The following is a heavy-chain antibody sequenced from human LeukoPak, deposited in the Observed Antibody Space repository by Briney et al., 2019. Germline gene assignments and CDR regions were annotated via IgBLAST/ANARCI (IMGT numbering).Heavy chain of an antibody. Sequence: GGSLRLSCAASGFTFSDAWVSWVRQAPGKGLEWIGHIKSKADRETTDYAAPVKGRFTISRDDSKNTLYLQMNSLKTEDTAVYYCTTEAPWYSSGRGWSDYWGQGTLVTVSS. CDR2: IKSKADRETT. CDR1: GFTFSDAW. CDR3: TTEAPWYSSGRGWSDY. J-gene: IGHJ4*02. V-gene: IGHV3-15*01. D-gene: IGHD6-19*01.